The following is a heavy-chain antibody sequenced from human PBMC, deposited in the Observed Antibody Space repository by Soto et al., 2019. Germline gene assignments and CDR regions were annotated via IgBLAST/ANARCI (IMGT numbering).Heavy chain of an antibody. J-gene: IGHJ5*02. CDR1: GYTFTTYG. D-gene: IGHD6-19*01. Sequence: QVQLVQSGAEVKKPGASVKVSCKASGYTFTTYGISWVRQAPGQGLEWMGWINAYNGNTNYAQKLQGRVTMTTDSPTSTAYRELRSLRSDDTAVYYCAREPVAGIWFDPWGQGTLVTVSS. CDR3: AREPVAGIWFDP. CDR2: INAYNGNT. V-gene: IGHV1-18*01.